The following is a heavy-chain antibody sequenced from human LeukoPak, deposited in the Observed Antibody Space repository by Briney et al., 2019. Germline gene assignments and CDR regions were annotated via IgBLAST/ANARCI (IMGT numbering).Heavy chain of an antibody. J-gene: IGHJ6*03. D-gene: IGHD4/OR15-4a*01. CDR1: GGSISSYY. V-gene: IGHV4-59*08. CDR2: IYYSGST. Sequence: SETLSLTCTVSGGSISSYYWSWIRQPPGKGLEWIGYIYYSGSTNYNPSLKSRVTISVDTSKNQFSLKLSSVTAADTAVYYCARHSTWSTLTTDYYYYLDVWGKGTTVTVSS. CDR3: ARHSTWSTLTTDYYYYLDV.